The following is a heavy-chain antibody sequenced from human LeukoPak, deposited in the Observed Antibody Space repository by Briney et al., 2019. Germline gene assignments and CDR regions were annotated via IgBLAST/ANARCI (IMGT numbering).Heavy chain of an antibody. J-gene: IGHJ6*03. D-gene: IGHD1-14*01. Sequence: ASVKVSCKASGYTFTSYYMHWVRQAPGQGLEWMGWMNPNSGNTGYAQKFQGRVTMTRNTSISTAYMELSSLRSEDTAVYYCARDGILDPYYYYYYMDVWGKGTTVTVSS. CDR1: GYTFTSYY. V-gene: IGHV1-8*02. CDR2: MNPNSGNT. CDR3: ARDGILDPYYYYYYMDV.